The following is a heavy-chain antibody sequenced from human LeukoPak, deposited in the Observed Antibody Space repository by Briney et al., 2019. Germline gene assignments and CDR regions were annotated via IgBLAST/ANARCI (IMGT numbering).Heavy chain of an antibody. J-gene: IGHJ1*01. CDR3: ARGRQWLVPGYFQH. V-gene: IGHV4-34*01. Sequence: PSETLSLTCAVYGGSFSGYYWSWIRQPPGKGLEWIGEINHSGSTNYNPSLKSRVTISVDTSKNQFSLKLSSVTAAGTAVYYCARGRQWLVPGYFQHWGQGTLVTVSS. CDR1: GGSFSGYY. CDR2: INHSGST. D-gene: IGHD6-19*01.